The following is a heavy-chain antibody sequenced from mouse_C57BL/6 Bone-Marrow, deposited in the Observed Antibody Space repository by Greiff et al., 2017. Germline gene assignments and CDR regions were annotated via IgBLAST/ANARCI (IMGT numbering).Heavy chain of an antibody. J-gene: IGHJ1*03. CDR3: ARANPIYYYGSWYFDV. Sequence: EVQLVESGPGLVKPSQTVFLTCTVTGISITTGNYRWSWIRQFPGNKLEWIGYIYYSGTITYNPSLTSRTTITRDTPKNQFFLEMNSLTAEDTATYYCARANPIYYYGSWYFDVWGTGTTVTVSS. CDR1: GISITTGNYR. CDR2: IYYSGTI. D-gene: IGHD1-1*01. V-gene: IGHV3-5*01.